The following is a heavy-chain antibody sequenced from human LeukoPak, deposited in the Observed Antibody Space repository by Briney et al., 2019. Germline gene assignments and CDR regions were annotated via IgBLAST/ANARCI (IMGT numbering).Heavy chain of an antibody. CDR2: INPSGGST. D-gene: IGHD3-16*02. Sequence: ASVKVSCKASGYTFTSYYMHWVRQAPGQGLEWMGIINPSGGSTSYAQKFQGRVTMTEDTSTDTAYMELSSLRSEDTAVYYCATGGSHHYDYVWGSYRSPFDYWGQGTLVTVSS. CDR1: GYTFTSYY. V-gene: IGHV1-46*01. CDR3: ATGGSHHYDYVWGSYRSPFDY. J-gene: IGHJ4*02.